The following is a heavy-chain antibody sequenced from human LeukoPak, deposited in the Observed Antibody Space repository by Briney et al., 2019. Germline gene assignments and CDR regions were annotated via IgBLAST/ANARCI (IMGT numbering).Heavy chain of an antibody. CDR2: IYYSGST. J-gene: IGHJ4*02. V-gene: IGHV4-39*07. Sequence: WVRQPPGKGLEWIGSIYYSGSTYYNPSLKSRVTISVDTSKNQFSLKLSSVTAADTAVYYCATEVRGVDYWGQGTLVTVSS. D-gene: IGHD3-10*01. CDR3: ATEVRGVDY.